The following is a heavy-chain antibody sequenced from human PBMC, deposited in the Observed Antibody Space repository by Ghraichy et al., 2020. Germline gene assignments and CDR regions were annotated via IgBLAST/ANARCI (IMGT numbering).Heavy chain of an antibody. Sequence: GESLNISCAASGFTFSSYAMSWVRQAPGKGLEWVSAISGSGGSTYYADSVKGRFTISRDNSKNTLYLQMNSLRAEDTAVYYCAKVGGLSPIDYWGQGTLVTVSS. CDR3: AKVGGLSPIDY. D-gene: IGHD3-10*01. J-gene: IGHJ4*02. V-gene: IGHV3-23*01. CDR1: GFTFSSYA. CDR2: ISGSGGST.